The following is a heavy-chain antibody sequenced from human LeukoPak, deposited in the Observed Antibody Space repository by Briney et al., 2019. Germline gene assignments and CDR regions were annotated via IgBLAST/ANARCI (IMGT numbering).Heavy chain of an antibody. CDR3: ASSKGGYSYGTAKYYFDY. CDR1: GYTFTSYD. J-gene: IGHJ4*02. Sequence: ASVKVSCKASGYTFTSYDINWVRQATGQGLEWMGWMNPNSGNTGYAQKFQGRVTMTRNTSISTAYMELSSLRSEDTAVYYCASSKGGYSYGTAKYYFDYWGQGTLVTVSS. CDR2: MNPNSGNT. D-gene: IGHD5-18*01. V-gene: IGHV1-8*02.